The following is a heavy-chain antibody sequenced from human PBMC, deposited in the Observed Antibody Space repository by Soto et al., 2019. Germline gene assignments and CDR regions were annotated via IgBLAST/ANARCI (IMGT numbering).Heavy chain of an antibody. Sequence: GGSLRLSCAASGFTFSSYAMSWVRQAPGKGLEWVSAISGSGGSTYYADSVKGRFTISRDNSKNTLYLQMNSLRAEDTAVYYCAKDREDIVVVPAAGSYYMDVWGKGTTVTVSS. D-gene: IGHD2-2*01. CDR2: ISGSGGST. J-gene: IGHJ6*03. CDR1: GFTFSSYA. V-gene: IGHV3-23*01. CDR3: AKDREDIVVVPAAGSYYMDV.